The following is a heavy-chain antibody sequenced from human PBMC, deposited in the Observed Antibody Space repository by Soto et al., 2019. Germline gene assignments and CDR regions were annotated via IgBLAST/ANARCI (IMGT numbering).Heavy chain of an antibody. J-gene: IGHJ6*03. CDR1: GFTFSSYA. CDR2: ISGSGGST. Sequence: PGGSLRLSCAASGFTFSSYAMSWVRQAPGKGLEWVSAISGSGGSTYYADSVKGRFTISRDNSKNTLYLQMNSLRAEDTAVYYCAKVKSPYYYYYMDVWGKGTTVTVSS. V-gene: IGHV3-23*01. CDR3: AKVKSPYYYYYMDV.